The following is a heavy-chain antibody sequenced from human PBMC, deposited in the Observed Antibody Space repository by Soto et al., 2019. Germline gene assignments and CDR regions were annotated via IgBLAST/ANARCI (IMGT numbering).Heavy chain of an antibody. V-gene: IGHV3-23*01. J-gene: IGHJ3*02. CDR2: ISGSGGST. Sequence: GESLKISCAASGFTFSSYAMSWVRQAPGKGLEWVSAISGSGGSTYYAESVKGRFTISRDNSKNTLYLQMNSLRAEDTAVYYCAKDQGELIAVAGRDAFDIWGQGTMVTVSS. CDR3: AKDQGELIAVAGRDAFDI. D-gene: IGHD6-19*01. CDR1: GFTFSSYA.